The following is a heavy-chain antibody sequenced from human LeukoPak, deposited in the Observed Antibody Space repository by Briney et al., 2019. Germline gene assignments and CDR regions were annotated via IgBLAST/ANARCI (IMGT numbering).Heavy chain of an antibody. Sequence: GGSLRLSCDASGFPFDDYGMSGVRQPPGKGLEWVSGINRNGGSTHYADSVKGRFTISRDNAKNSHFLQMNSLRVEDTALYYCARGFRNGTFDCWGQGTLVTVSS. J-gene: IGHJ4*02. CDR1: GFPFDDYG. D-gene: IGHD2-8*01. V-gene: IGHV3-20*04. CDR3: ARGFRNGTFDC. CDR2: INRNGGST.